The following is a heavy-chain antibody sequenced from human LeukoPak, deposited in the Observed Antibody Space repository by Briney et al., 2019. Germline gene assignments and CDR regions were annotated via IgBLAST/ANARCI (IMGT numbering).Heavy chain of an antibody. Sequence: GGSLRLSCAASGFTFSSYGMSWVRQAPGKGLEWVSSISSSSSYIYYADSVKGRFTISRDNAKNSLYLQMNSLRAEDTAVYYCASSLTMIVPPPEWGQGTLVTVSS. V-gene: IGHV3-21*01. CDR3: ASSLTMIVPPPE. J-gene: IGHJ4*02. CDR2: ISSSSSYI. CDR1: GFTFSSYG. D-gene: IGHD3-22*01.